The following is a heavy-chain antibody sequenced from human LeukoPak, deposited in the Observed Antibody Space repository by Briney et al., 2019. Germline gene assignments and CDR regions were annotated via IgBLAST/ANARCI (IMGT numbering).Heavy chain of an antibody. CDR2: INPNSGGT. J-gene: IGHJ5*02. V-gene: IGHV1-2*02. CDR1: GYTFTGYY. D-gene: IGHD3-22*01. Sequence: ASVKVSCKASGYTFTGYYMHWVRQAPGQGLEWMGWINPNSGGTNYAQKFQGRVTMTRDTSISTAYMELSSLRSEDTAVYYCARDGGTMIVVVNPWYNWFDPWGQGTLVTVSS. CDR3: ARDGGTMIVVVNPWYNWFDP.